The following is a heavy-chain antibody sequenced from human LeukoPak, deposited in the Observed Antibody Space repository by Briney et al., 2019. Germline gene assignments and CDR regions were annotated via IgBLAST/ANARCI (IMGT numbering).Heavy chain of an antibody. CDR2: IYYSGST. D-gene: IGHD3-10*01. J-gene: IGHJ4*02. CDR3: ARHWGSGSYYYFDY. V-gene: IGHV4-39*01. Sequence: PSETLSLTCTVSGGSISSSSYYWGGFGRPQGKGREGIGSIYYSGSTYYNPSLKSRVTISVDTSKNQFSLKLSSVTAADTAVYYCARHWGSGSYYYFDYWGQGTLVTVSS. CDR1: GGSISSSSYY.